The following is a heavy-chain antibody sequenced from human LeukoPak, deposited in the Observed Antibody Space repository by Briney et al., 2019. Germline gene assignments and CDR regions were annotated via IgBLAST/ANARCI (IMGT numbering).Heavy chain of an antibody. CDR3: ASGFYCSSTSCTGSFDY. CDR2: ISAYNGNT. CDR1: GYTFTSYG. J-gene: IGHJ4*02. Sequence: RASVKVSCKASGYTFTSYGISWVRQAPGQGLEWMGWISAYNGNTNYAQKLQGRVTMTTDTSTSTAYMELRSLRSDDTAVYYCASGFYCSSTSCTGSFDYWGQGTLVTVSS. D-gene: IGHD2-2*01. V-gene: IGHV1-18*01.